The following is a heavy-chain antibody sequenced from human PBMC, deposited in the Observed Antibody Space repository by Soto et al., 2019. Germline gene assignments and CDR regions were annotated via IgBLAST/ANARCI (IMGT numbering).Heavy chain of an antibody. V-gene: IGHV4-59*03. J-gene: IGHJ5*02. D-gene: IGHD3-10*01. CDR3: ARAERFPRSWFDP. CDR1: CGSISIYY. CDR2: IYNSVST. Sequence: SETLSLTCTVSCGSISIYYCSWILPPPWPFLYLIFYIYNSVSTNYNPSLKSRVTISLDTSKNQFSLTMTSVTAADTAIYFCARAERFPRSWFDPWGQGTQVTVSS.